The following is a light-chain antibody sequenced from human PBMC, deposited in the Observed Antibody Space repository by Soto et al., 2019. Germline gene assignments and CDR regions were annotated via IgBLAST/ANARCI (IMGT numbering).Light chain of an antibody. CDR3: QQRSNWPLT. V-gene: IGKV3D-20*02. CDR2: GAS. J-gene: IGKJ4*01. Sequence: EVVLTQSPGTLSLSPGERATLSCRASQSVTSNFLAWYQEKPGQAPRLLIYGASSRATGIPDRFSGSGSGTDFTLTINRLEPEDFAVYYCQQRSNWPLTFGGGTKVDIK. CDR1: QSVTSNF.